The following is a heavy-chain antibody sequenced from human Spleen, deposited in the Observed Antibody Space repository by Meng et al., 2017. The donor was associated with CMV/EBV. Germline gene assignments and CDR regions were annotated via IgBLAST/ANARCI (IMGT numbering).Heavy chain of an antibody. V-gene: IGHV3-7*01. Sequence: GGSLRLSCAASGFSFSGYWMSWVRQAPGKGLEWVANLKQDGSEKYYVDSVKGRFTISRDNAKNSLDLQMNSLRAADTAVYYCARDGTNSYYYGLDVWGQGTTVTVSS. J-gene: IGHJ6*02. D-gene: IGHD1-1*01. CDR3: ARDGTNSYYYGLDV. CDR2: LKQDGSEK. CDR1: GFSFSGYW.